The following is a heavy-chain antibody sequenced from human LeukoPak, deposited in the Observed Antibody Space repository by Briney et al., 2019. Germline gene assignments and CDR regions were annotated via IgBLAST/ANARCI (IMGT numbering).Heavy chain of an antibody. CDR1: GFIFNTYA. D-gene: IGHD3-16*02. CDR3: AKDHDYVWGSYHDHYYFDY. CDR2: IRATGSST. V-gene: IGHV3-23*01. Sequence: PGGSLRLSCAASGFIFNTYAMSWVRQAPGKGLEWVAAIRATGSSTDYADSVKGRFTISRDNSKNTLYLQMNSPRAEDTAVYYCAKDHDYVWGSYHDHYYFDYWGQGTLVTVSS. J-gene: IGHJ4*02.